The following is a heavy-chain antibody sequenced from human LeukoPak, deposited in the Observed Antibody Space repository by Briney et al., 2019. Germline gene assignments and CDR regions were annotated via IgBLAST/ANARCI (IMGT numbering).Heavy chain of an antibody. V-gene: IGHV4-31*03. Sequence: SETLSLTCTVSGGSISSGGYYWSWIRQHPGKGLEWIGYIYYSGSTYYNPSLKSRVTISVDTSKNQFSLKLSSVTAADTAVYYCAGEADDIVVVPAAIGRAFDIWGQGTMVTVSS. CDR3: AGEADDIVVVPAAIGRAFDI. CDR1: GGSISSGGYY. J-gene: IGHJ3*02. D-gene: IGHD2-2*02. CDR2: IYYSGST.